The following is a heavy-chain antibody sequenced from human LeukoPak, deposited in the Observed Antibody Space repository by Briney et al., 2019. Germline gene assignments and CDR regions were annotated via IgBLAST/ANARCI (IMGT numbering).Heavy chain of an antibody. J-gene: IGHJ4*02. CDR2: TCYRSKWYN. V-gene: IGHV6-1*01. D-gene: IGHD3-22*01. Sequence: SQTLSLTCAISGDSVSSNSAAWDWIRQSPSRGLEWLGRTCYRSKWYNDYAVSVKSRITINPDTSKNQFSLQLNSVTPEDTAVYYCARGSWVNYYDSSGYYVRESHIDYWGQGTLVTVSS. CDR3: ARGSWVNYYDSSGYYVRESHIDY. CDR1: GDSVSSNSAA.